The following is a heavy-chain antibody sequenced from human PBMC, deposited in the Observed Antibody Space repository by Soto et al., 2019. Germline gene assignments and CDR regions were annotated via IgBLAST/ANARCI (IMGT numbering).Heavy chain of an antibody. V-gene: IGHV1-2*04. CDR1: GYTFTGYY. Sequence: GASVKVSCKASGYTFTGYYMHWVRQAPGQGLEWMGWINPNSGGTNYAQKFQGWVTMTRDTSISTAYMELRRLRSDDTAVYYCARGAPYYDILIGYYSTYGMDVWGQGTTVTVSS. J-gene: IGHJ6*02. D-gene: IGHD3-9*01. CDR2: INPNSGGT. CDR3: ARGAPYYDILIGYYSTYGMDV.